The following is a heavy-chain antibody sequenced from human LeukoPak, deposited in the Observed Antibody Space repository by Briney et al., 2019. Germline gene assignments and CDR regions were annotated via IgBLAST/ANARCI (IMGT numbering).Heavy chain of an antibody. CDR3: ARRGWASGYSSPDHFDY. CDR1: GYTFTSYY. Sequence: ASVKVSCKASGYTFTSYYMHWVRQAPGQGLEWMGGIIPIFGTANYAQKFQGRVTITADESTSTAYMELSSLRSEGTAVYYCARRGWASGYSSPDHFDYWGQGTLVTVSS. CDR2: IIPIFGTA. J-gene: IGHJ4*02. D-gene: IGHD5-18*01. V-gene: IGHV1-69*13.